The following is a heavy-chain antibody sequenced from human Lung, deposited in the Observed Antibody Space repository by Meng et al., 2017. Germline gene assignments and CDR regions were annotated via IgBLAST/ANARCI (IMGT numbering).Heavy chain of an antibody. D-gene: IGHD4-11*01. CDR2: INHSGST. V-gene: IGHV4-34*01. Sequence: LRQRGAVVLKAPGTLSPTWFASVGSFSGYYWSWCRQPPGKGLEWIGEINHSGSTNYNPSLESRATISVDTSQNNLSPKLSSVTAADSAVYYCARGPTTMAHDFDYWGQGTLVTVSS. CDR1: VGSFSGYY. CDR3: ARGPTTMAHDFDY. J-gene: IGHJ4*02.